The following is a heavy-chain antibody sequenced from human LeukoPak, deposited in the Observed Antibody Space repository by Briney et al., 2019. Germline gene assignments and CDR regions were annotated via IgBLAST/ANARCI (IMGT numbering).Heavy chain of an antibody. CDR2: SHTSGST. CDR1: GGSVSALY. J-gene: IGHJ3*01. Sequence: SDTLSLTYTVDGGSVSALYWSSLRQHPGKEMEWLGYSHTSGSTGYNTSLGSRVTISVDTSNNQLSLSVTSVTAADTAVYCCAKHTRYGHYNPNDVWGQGTMVTGST. CDR3: AKHTRYGHYNPNDV. V-gene: IGHV4-4*09. D-gene: IGHD4-17*01.